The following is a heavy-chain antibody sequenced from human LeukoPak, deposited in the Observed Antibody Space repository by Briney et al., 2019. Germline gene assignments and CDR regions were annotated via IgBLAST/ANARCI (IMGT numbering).Heavy chain of an antibody. J-gene: IGHJ4*02. CDR3: ARQGPYGGKSYYSDY. V-gene: IGHV4-30-4*01. D-gene: IGHD4-23*01. CDR1: GGSISSGDYY. Sequence: PSETLSLTCTVSGGSISSGDYYWSWIRQPPGKGLEWIGYIYTSGSTNYNPSLKSRVTISVDTSKNQFSLKLSSVTAADTAVYYCARQGPYGGKSYYSDYWGQGTLVTVSS. CDR2: IYTSGST.